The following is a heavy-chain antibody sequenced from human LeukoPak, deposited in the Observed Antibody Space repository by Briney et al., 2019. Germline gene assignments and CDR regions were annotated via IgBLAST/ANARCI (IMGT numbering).Heavy chain of an antibody. CDR2: IYPGDSDT. V-gene: IGHV5-51*01. D-gene: IGHD6-13*01. CDR1: GYSFTSYW. Sequence: GESLKISCKGSGYSFTSYWIGWVRQMPGKGLEWMGIIYPGDSDTRYSPSFQGQVAISADKSISTAYLQWSSLKASDTAMYYCARHRGSSWYPYYYYMDVWGKGTTVTVSS. CDR3: ARHRGSSWYPYYYYMDV. J-gene: IGHJ6*03.